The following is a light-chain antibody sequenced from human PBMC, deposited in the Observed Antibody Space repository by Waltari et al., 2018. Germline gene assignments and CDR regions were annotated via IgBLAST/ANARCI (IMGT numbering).Light chain of an antibody. CDR1: QSVRSD. CDR2: GVS. V-gene: IGKV3-15*01. J-gene: IGKJ4*01. CDR3: QQYSNWPLT. Sequence: EIVLTQSPVTLSLSPGERATLSCRASQSVRSDFLAWYQQKPGQAPRLLIYGVSTRATGFPARFSGSGSGTEFTLIISSLQSEDFAVYFCQQYSNWPLTFGGGTKVQTK.